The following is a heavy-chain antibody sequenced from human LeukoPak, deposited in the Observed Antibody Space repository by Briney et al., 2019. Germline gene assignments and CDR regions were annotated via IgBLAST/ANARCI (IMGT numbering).Heavy chain of an antibody. CDR1: GGSISSYY. CDR2: IYYSGSP. J-gene: IGHJ4*02. CDR3: ASHTYYYDSSGYYYPYYFDY. Sequence: SETLSLTCTVSGGSISSYYWSWIRQPPGKGLEWIGYIYYSGSPNYNPSLKSRVTISVDTSKNQFSLKLSSVTAADTAVYYCASHTYYYDSSGYYYPYYFDYWGQGTLVTVSS. V-gene: IGHV4-59*08. D-gene: IGHD3-22*01.